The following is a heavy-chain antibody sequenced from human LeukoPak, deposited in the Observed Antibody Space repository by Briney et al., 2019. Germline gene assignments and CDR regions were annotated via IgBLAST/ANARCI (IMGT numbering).Heavy chain of an antibody. CDR1: GFTFSSYA. V-gene: IGHV3-23*01. CDR2: ISGSGGST. D-gene: IGHD6-13*01. J-gene: IGHJ6*02. CDR3: AKVWQQLPALYYYYGMDV. Sequence: QAGGSLRLSCAASGFTFSSYAMSWVRQAPGKGLEWVSAISGSGGSTYYADSVKGRFTISRDNSKNTLYLQMNSLRAEDTAVYYCAKVWQQLPALYYYYGMDVWGQGTTVTVSS.